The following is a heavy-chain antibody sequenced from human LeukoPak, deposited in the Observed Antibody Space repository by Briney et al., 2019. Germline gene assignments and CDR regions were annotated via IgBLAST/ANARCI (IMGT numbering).Heavy chain of an antibody. V-gene: IGHV3-21*01. CDR1: GFTFSRHS. CDR2: ISSSSSYI. Sequence: GGSLRLSCAASGFTFSRHSINWVRQAPGKGLEWVSSISSSSSYIYYADSVKGRFTISRDNAKNSLYLQMNSLRAEDTAVYYCARDSGNYLDAFDIWGQGTMVAVSS. CDR3: ARDSGNYLDAFDI. D-gene: IGHD1-7*01. J-gene: IGHJ3*02.